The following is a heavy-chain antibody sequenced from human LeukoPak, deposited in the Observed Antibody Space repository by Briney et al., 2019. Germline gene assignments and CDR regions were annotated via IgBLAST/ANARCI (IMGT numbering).Heavy chain of an antibody. J-gene: IGHJ6*03. V-gene: IGHV1-18*01. CDR1: GYTFTSYG. D-gene: IGHD3-10*01. Sequence: GASVKVSCKASGYTFTSYGISWVRQAPGQGLEWMGWISAYNGNTNYAQKLQGRVTMTTDTSTSTAYMELRSLRSDDTAVYYCARATQASLWFGELFTSRYYYYYMDVWGKGTTVTISS. CDR3: ARATQASLWFGELFTSRYYYYYMDV. CDR2: ISAYNGNT.